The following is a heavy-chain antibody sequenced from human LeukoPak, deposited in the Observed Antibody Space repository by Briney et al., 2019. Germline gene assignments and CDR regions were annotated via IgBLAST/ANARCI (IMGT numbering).Heavy chain of an antibody. CDR2: IDQDGSDK. CDR1: GFTFSSNW. V-gene: IGHV3-7*01. CDR3: ARENYYDTSGYYIVSGFDL. D-gene: IGHD3-22*01. Sequence: PGGSLRLSCAASGFTFSSNWMNWVRQAPGQGLEWEANIDQDGSDKYYVDSVRGRFTISRDNAKNSLFLEMDSLRAEDTAVYYCARENYYDTSGYYIVSGFDLWGQGTMVTVSS. J-gene: IGHJ3*01.